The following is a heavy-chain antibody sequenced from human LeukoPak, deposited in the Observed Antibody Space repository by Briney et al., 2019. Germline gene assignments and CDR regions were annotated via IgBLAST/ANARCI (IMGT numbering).Heavy chain of an antibody. Sequence: SEPLSLTCTVSGGSISSSSYYWSWIRQPPGKGLEWIGEINHSGSTKYNPSLKSRVTISVDTSKKQFSLKLSSVTAADTAVYYCAGGRRDAYNYNYWGQGTLVTVSS. CDR1: GGSISSSSYY. CDR3: AGGRRDAYNYNY. D-gene: IGHD5-24*01. J-gene: IGHJ4*02. CDR2: INHSGST. V-gene: IGHV4-61*01.